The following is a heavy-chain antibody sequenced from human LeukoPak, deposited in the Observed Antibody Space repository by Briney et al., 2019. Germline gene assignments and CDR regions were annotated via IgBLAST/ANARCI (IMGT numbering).Heavy chain of an antibody. CDR2: ISWDGGST. D-gene: IGHD1-26*01. J-gene: IGHJ4*02. CDR3: VKDIRAKWESGVDY. V-gene: IGHV3-43*01. CDR1: GFTFDDYT. Sequence: PGGSLRLSCAVSGFTFDDYTMHWVRQAPGKGLEWVSLISWDGGSTYYADSVKGRFTISRDNSKNSLYLQMNSLRTEDTALYYCVKDIRAKWESGVDYWGQGTLVTVSS.